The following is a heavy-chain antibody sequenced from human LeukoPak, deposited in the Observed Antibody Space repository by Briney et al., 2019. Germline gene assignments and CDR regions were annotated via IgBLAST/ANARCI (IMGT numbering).Heavy chain of an antibody. V-gene: IGHV3-48*01. D-gene: IGHD5-18*01. CDR1: GFTFSNKS. J-gene: IGHJ3*02. Sequence: GGSLRLSCAASGFTFSNKSMNWVRQAPGKGLEWVSYISPSSSTIYYADSVKGRSTISRDNAKNSLSLQMNSLRAEDTAVYYCARIQVDTAMSHDAFDIWGQGTMVTVSS. CDR2: ISPSSSTI. CDR3: ARIQVDTAMSHDAFDI.